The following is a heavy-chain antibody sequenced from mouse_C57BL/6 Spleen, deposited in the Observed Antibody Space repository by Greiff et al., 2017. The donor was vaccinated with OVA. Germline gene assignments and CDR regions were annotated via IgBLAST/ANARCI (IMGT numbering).Heavy chain of an antibody. D-gene: IGHD3-2*02. J-gene: IGHJ3*01. V-gene: IGHV1-82*01. CDR1: GYAFSSSW. Sequence: QVQLQQSGPELVKPGASVKISCKASGYAFSSSWMNWVKQRPGKGLEWIGRIYPGDGDINYNGKFKGKATLTADTSSSTAYMQLSSLTSEDSAVYFCALQLRPFFAYWGQGTLVTVSA. CDR3: ALQLRPFFAY. CDR2: IYPGDGDI.